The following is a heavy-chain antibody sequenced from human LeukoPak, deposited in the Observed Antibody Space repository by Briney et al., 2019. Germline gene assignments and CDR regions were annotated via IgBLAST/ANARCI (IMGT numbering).Heavy chain of an antibody. V-gene: IGHV4-59*01. J-gene: IGHJ5*02. CDR2: FYNSGNT. D-gene: IGHD2-15*01. CDR3: ARGDCSGTHCPERFDP. CDR1: GGSISSYY. Sequence: SETLSLTCTVSGGSISSYYWSWIRQPPGKGLEWIGCFYNSGNTKCNPSLKSRVTISVDTSKNQFSLNLSAVTAADTAVYYCARGDCSGTHCPERFDPWGQGTLVTVSS.